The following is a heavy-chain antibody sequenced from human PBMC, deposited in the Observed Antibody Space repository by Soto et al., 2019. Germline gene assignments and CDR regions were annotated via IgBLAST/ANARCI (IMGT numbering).Heavy chain of an antibody. CDR1: GFTFSSYG. CDR3: AKDTGLQFVVYWFDP. V-gene: IGHV3-30*18. Sequence: GGSLRLSCAASGFTFSSYGMHWVRQAPGKGLEWVAVISYDGSNKYYADSVKGRFTISRDNSKNTLYLQMNSLRAEDTAVYYCAKDTGLQFVVYWFDPWGQGTLVTVSS. CDR2: ISYDGSNK. J-gene: IGHJ5*02. D-gene: IGHD4-4*01.